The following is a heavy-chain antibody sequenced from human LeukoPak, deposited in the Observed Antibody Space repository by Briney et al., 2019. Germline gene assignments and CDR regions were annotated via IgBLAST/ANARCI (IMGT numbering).Heavy chain of an antibody. J-gene: IGHJ4*02. CDR2: ISADNGNT. D-gene: IGHD3-22*01. V-gene: IGHV1-18*01. Sequence: GASVKVSCKASNYTLRNYGITWVRQAPGHGLEWLGWISADNGNTHYAQKIQDRVTMTTDTSTSTAYMELRSMRSDDTAVYYCAFDSSGYLEDFDYWGQGTVVTVSS. CDR3: AFDSSGYLEDFDY. CDR1: NYTLRNYG.